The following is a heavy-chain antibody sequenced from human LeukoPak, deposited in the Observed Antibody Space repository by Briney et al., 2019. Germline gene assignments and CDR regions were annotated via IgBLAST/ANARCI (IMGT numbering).Heavy chain of an antibody. CDR2: IYYSGST. V-gene: IGHV4-59*01. CDR3: ARDSGSFDY. Sequence: PSETLPLTCTVSGGSISSYYWSWIRQPPGKGLKWIGYIYYSGSTNYNPSLKSRVTISVDTSKNQFSLKLSSVTAADTAVYYCARDSGSFDYWGQGTLVTVSS. D-gene: IGHD3-10*01. J-gene: IGHJ4*02. CDR1: GGSISSYY.